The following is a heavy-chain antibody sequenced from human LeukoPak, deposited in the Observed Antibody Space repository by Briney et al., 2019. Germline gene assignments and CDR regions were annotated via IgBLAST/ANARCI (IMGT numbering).Heavy chain of an antibody. CDR3: ARDSLGYGSGSYPDC. D-gene: IGHD3-10*01. Sequence: SEALSLTCTVSGGPVSSYYWSWVRQPAGKGLEWIGRIYSSGTTDYNPSLKSRVTMSVDRPKNQFSLKLSSVTAADTAMYYCARDSLGYGSGSYPDCWGQGTLVTVPS. V-gene: IGHV4-4*07. CDR2: IYSSGTT. J-gene: IGHJ4*02. CDR1: GGPVSSYY.